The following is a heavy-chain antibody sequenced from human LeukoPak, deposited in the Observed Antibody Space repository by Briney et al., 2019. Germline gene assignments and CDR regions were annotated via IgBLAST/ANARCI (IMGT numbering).Heavy chain of an antibody. CDR3: AKDGGSTATHRFDY. V-gene: IGHV3-30*18. CDR1: GFTFSAYG. D-gene: IGHD6-25*01. CDR2: ISYDGSNK. Sequence: GGSLRLSCAASGFTFSAYGMHWVRQAPGKGLEWVAVISYDGSNKYYADSVKGRFTISRDNSKNTLYLQMNSLSAEDTAVYYCAKDGGSTATHRFDYWGQGTLVTVSS. J-gene: IGHJ4*02.